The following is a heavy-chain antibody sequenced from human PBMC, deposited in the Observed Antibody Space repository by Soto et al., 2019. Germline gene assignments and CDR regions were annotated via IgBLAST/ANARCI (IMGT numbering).Heavy chain of an antibody. CDR1: GGSISSRRSY. CDR2: LYFSGST. D-gene: IGHD6-13*01. J-gene: IGHJ4*02. CDR3: ARPSGGWYKRFEY. Sequence: SETLSLTCTVSGGSISSRRSYWGWIRQPPVKGMEWLGSLYFSGSTYYNTSLKSRVTLSVDMSKNQFSLKLSSVTASDTAVYYCARPSGGWYKRFEYWGQGTPVTVSS. V-gene: IGHV4-39*01.